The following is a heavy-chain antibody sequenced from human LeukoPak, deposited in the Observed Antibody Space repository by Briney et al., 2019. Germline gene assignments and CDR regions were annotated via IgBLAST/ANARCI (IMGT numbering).Heavy chain of an antibody. Sequence: GGSLRLSCVASGFTFSSYDMHWVREAPGKGLEWVAVLWYDGSNTYYADSVKGRFTISRDDSKNTLFLQMNSLRAEDTAVYYCAREKDRVFDYWGQGTLVTVCS. J-gene: IGHJ4*02. CDR1: GFTFSSYD. CDR2: LWYDGSNT. CDR3: AREKDRVFDY. V-gene: IGHV3-33*01. D-gene: IGHD1-14*01.